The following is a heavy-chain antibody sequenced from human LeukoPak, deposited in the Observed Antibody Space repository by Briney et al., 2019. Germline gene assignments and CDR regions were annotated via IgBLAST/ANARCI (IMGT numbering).Heavy chain of an antibody. Sequence: ASETLSLTCTVSGGSISSSSYYWGWIRQPPGKGLEWIGSIYYSGSTYYNPSLKCRVTISVDTSKNQFSLKLSSVTAADTAVYYCARPIVGYCSSTSCRGGYYYYMDVWGKGTTVTVSS. J-gene: IGHJ6*03. CDR3: ARPIVGYCSSTSCRGGYYYYMDV. D-gene: IGHD2-2*01. CDR2: IYYSGST. CDR1: GGSISSSSYY. V-gene: IGHV4-39*01.